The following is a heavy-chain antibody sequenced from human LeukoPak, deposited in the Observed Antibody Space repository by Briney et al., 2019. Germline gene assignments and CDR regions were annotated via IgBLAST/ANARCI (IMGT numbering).Heavy chain of an antibody. CDR3: ARSSGWYPARPLCFDY. Sequence: GGSLRLSCAASGFTFSSYSMNWVRQAPGKGLEWVSYISSSSSTIYYADSVKGRFTISRDNAKNSLYLQVNSLRAEDTAVYYCARSSGWYPARPLCFDYWGQGTLVTVSS. V-gene: IGHV3-48*01. CDR2: ISSSSSTI. D-gene: IGHD6-19*01. CDR1: GFTFSSYS. J-gene: IGHJ4*02.